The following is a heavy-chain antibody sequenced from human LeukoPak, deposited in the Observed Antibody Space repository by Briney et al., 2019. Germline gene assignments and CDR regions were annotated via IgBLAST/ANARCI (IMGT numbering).Heavy chain of an antibody. D-gene: IGHD2-2*01. Sequence: GGSLRLSCAASGFTFSSYAMHWVRQAPGKGLEWVAVISYDGSNKYYADSVKGRFTISRDNSKNTLYLQMNSPRAEDTAVYYCARAPRHYCSSTSCYSYYFDYWGQGTLVTVSS. CDR1: GFTFSSYA. CDR2: ISYDGSNK. V-gene: IGHV3-30*04. CDR3: ARAPRHYCSSTSCYSYYFDY. J-gene: IGHJ4*02.